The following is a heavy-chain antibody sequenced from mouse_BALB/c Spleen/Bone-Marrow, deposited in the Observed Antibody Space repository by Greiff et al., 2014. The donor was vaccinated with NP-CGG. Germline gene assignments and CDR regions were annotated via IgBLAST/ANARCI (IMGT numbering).Heavy chain of an antibody. V-gene: IGHV1S135*01. CDR3: ARLGDGYYDALGY. D-gene: IGHD2-3*01. CDR1: GYAFTNYN. Sequence: VQLKESGPELVKPGASVKVSYKASGYAFTNYNMYWVKQSHGKSLEWIGYIDLYNGGTSYNQKFKGKATLTVDKSSSTAYMHLNSLTSEDSAVYYCARLGDGYYDALGYWGQGTSVTVSS. CDR2: IDLYNGGT. J-gene: IGHJ4*01.